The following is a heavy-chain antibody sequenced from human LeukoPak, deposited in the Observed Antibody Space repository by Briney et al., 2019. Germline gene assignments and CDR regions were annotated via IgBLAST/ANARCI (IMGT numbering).Heavy chain of an antibody. CDR1: GFTFSSYG. CDR2: IWHDGSNK. CDR3: AREEHDYYYYYMDV. D-gene: IGHD1/OR15-1a*01. V-gene: IGHV3-33*01. Sequence: GGSLRLSCAASGFTFSSYGMHWVRQAPGKGLEWVAVIWHDGSNKYYADSVKGRFTISRDNSKNTLYLQMNSLRAEDTAVYYCAREEHDYYYYYMDVWGKGTTVTVSS. J-gene: IGHJ6*03.